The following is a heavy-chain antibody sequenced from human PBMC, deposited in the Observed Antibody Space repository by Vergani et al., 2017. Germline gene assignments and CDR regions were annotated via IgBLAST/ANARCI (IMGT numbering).Heavy chain of an antibody. V-gene: IGHV4-59*13. Sequence: QVQLEESGPGLVKPSETLSLTCTGSGGYFNTYYWSWIRQSPGKGLEWVGHIYSTGSTNYNPSLNSRVTMSVDTSKNQFSLKLRSVTAADTAVYFCARVMYRDEASTGYRLEGMDIWGQGTTVTISS. CDR1: GGYFNTYY. CDR2: IYSTGST. CDR3: ARVMYRDEASTGYRLEGMDI. D-gene: IGHD3-9*01. J-gene: IGHJ6*02.